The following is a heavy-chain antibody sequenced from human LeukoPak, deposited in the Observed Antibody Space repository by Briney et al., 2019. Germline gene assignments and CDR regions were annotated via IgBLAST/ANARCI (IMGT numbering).Heavy chain of an antibody. CDR3: ARGTLDSSGWYHMDV. CDR1: GGSFSGYY. D-gene: IGHD6-19*01. J-gene: IGHJ6*03. Sequence: PSETLSLTCAVYGGSFSGYYWSWIRQPAGKGLECIGRIYTSGSTNYNPSLKSRVTMSVDTSKSQFSLKLTSVTAADSAVYYCARGTLDSSGWYHMDVWGKGTTVTVSS. CDR2: IYTSGST. V-gene: IGHV4-59*10.